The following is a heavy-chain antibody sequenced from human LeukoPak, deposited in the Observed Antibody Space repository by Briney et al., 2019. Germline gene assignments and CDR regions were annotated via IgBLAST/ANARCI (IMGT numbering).Heavy chain of an antibody. CDR2: ISGSGGST. Sequence: GGSLRLSCAASGFTFSSYAMSWVRQAPGKGLEWVSAISGSGGSTYYADSVKGRFTISRDNSKNTLYLQMNSLRAEDTAVYYCAKVHVDTAMGFTYYFDYWGQGTLVTVSS. CDR3: AKVHVDTAMGFTYYFDY. D-gene: IGHD5-18*01. J-gene: IGHJ4*02. V-gene: IGHV3-23*01. CDR1: GFTFSSYA.